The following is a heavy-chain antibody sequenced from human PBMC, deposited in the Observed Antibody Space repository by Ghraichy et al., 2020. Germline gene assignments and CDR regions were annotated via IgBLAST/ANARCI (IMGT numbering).Heavy chain of an antibody. V-gene: IGHV1-18*04. J-gene: IGHJ6*03. Sequence: ASLKVSCKASGYSFTTDGINWVRQAPGQGLEWMGWISTSNGNTKYAQKFQGRVTMTTDTSTSTAYMELRSLRSDDTAVYYCARAMGPTYHYYMDVWGQGTTVTVSS. CDR3: ARAMGPTYHYYMDV. CDR1: GYSFTTDG. CDR2: ISTSNGNT. D-gene: IGHD1-26*01.